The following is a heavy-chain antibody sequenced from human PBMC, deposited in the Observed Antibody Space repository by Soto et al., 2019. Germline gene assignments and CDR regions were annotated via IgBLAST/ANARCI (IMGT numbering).Heavy chain of an antibody. CDR3: GRIPHSSGWEYYYYGMDV. CDR1: GFSLSTSGMG. D-gene: IGHD6-19*01. CDR2: FFWDDDS. J-gene: IGHJ6*02. V-gene: IGHV2-5*02. Sequence: SGPTGEPTQTLTLTCTFSGFSLSTSGMGVGWIRQPPGKALEWLALFFWDDDSRHIPSLMSRISITTNTSTNKVVLLITTMDPVDTATYYCGRIPHSSGWEYYYYGMDVWGQGTTVTVS.